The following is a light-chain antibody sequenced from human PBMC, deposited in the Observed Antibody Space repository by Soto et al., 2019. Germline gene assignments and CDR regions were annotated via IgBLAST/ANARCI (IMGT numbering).Light chain of an antibody. J-gene: IGKJ2*01. CDR2: AAS. CDR1: QSISRY. CDR3: QQSYSTPEYT. Sequence: TQSPGTLSLSPGERTTLSCRASQSISRYLAWYQQKPGQGPRLLIYAASSLQSGVPSRFSGSGSGTDFTLTISSLQPEDFATYYCQQSYSTPEYTFGQGTKLEIK. V-gene: IGKV1-39*01.